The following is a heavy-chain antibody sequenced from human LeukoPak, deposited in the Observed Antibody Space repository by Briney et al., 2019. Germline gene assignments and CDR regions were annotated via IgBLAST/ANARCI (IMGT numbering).Heavy chain of an antibody. J-gene: IGHJ4*02. CDR2: ISGGSRTI. Sequence: PGGSLRLSCAASGFTFSDYYMNWIRQAPGKGLEWVSSISGGSRTINYADFVKGRFTTSRDNAKNSLFLQVNSLRAEDTAVYYCARAGQSDYWGQGTLVTVSS. CDR1: GFTFSDYY. V-gene: IGHV3-11*01. CDR3: ARAGQSDY.